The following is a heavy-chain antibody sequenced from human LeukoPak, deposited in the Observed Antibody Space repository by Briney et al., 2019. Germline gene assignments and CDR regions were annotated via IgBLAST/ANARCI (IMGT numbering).Heavy chain of an antibody. Sequence: ASVKVSCKASGYTFTSYYIHWVRQAPGQGLEWMGMINPSGGNTSYPQKFQGRVTMTWDTSTNTVYMELSSLRSEDSAVYYCARGRSQLWFINYWSQGTLVTVSA. V-gene: IGHV1-46*01. J-gene: IGHJ4*02. CDR2: INPSGGNT. D-gene: IGHD5-18*01. CDR1: GYTFTSYY. CDR3: ARGRSQLWFINY.